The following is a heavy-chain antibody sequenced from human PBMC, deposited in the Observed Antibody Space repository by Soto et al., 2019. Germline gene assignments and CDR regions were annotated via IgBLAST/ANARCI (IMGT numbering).Heavy chain of an antibody. CDR3: ARAGYCSGGTCFHGNCDY. CDR1: GYTFTTYY. D-gene: IGHD2-15*01. Sequence: QVQLVQSGAEVKRPGASVKVSCKASGYTFTTYYMHWVRQAPGQGLEWLGIINPNGGSTTYAQKFPGGVAMTRAASTSTVYLELSSLRYKDTAVYYCARAGYCSGGTCFHGNCDYWGQGTLVTVS. J-gene: IGHJ4*02. V-gene: IGHV1-46*01. CDR2: INPNGGST.